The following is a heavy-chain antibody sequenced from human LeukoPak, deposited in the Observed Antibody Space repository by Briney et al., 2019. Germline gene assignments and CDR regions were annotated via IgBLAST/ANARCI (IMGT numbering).Heavy chain of an antibody. J-gene: IGHJ4*02. CDR2: TYYRGST. Sequence: SETLSLTCTVSGGSVSSSNYYWGWIRQPPGKGLEWIGSTYYRGSTEYNPSLKSRVTISVDTSKNQFSLRLSSVTAADTAVYYCVRQGGYSHGSVLGHWGQGTLVTVSS. CDR1: GGSVSSSNYY. CDR3: VRQGGYSHGSVLGH. D-gene: IGHD5-18*01. V-gene: IGHV4-39*01.